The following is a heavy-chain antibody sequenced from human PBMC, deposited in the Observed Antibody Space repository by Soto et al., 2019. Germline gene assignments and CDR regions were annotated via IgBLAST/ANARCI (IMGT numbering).Heavy chain of an antibody. D-gene: IGHD2-15*01. V-gene: IGHV4-59*01. CDR1: GGSISSYY. CDR2: IYYSGST. Sequence: SETLSLTCTVSGGSISSYYWSWIRQPPGKGLEWIGYIYYSGSTNYNPSLKSRVTISVDTSKNQFSLKLSSVTAADTAVYYCARDALGYCSGGSCPKDNWFDPWGQGTLVTVSS. CDR3: ARDALGYCSGGSCPKDNWFDP. J-gene: IGHJ5*02.